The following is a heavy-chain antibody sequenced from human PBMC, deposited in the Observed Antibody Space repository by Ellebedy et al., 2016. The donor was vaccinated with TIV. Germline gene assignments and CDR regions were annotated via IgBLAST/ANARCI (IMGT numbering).Heavy chain of an antibody. V-gene: IGHV5-51*01. CDR2: IYPGDSDT. CDR3: ARLRGDRWEPPLGYYGMDV. D-gene: IGHD1-26*01. J-gene: IGHJ6*02. CDR1: GYSFTSYW. Sequence: GESLKISCKGSGYSFTSYWNGWVRQMPGKDLEWRGIIYPGDSDTRYSPSFPGKVTISADKSISTAYLQWSSLKASDTAMYYCARLRGDRWEPPLGYYGMDVWGQGTTVTVSS.